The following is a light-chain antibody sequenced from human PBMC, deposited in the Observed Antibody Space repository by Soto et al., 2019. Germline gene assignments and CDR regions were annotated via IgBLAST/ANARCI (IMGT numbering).Light chain of an antibody. CDR2: LNSDGSH. CDR3: QTWVTGIHI. J-gene: IGLJ2*01. Sequence: QPVLTQSPSASASPGASVKLTCTLSSGHSNYAIAWHQQQPEKGPRFLMKLNSDGSHSKGDRIPDRFSGSSSGAERYLTISTLQSEDEADYYCQTWVTGIHIFGGGTKLTVL. CDR1: SGHSNYA. V-gene: IGLV4-69*01.